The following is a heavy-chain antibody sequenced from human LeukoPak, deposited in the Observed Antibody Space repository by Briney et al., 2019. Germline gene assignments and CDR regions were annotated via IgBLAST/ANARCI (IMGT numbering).Heavy chain of an antibody. Sequence: GGSLRPSCAASGFTFSSYAMSWVRQASGKGLEWVSAISGSGGGTYSADSVKGRFTISRDNSKNTLYLQMNSLRAEDTAVYYCASQGIVVVTNYFDYWGQGTLVTVSS. CDR1: GFTFSSYA. V-gene: IGHV3-23*01. CDR2: ISGSGGGT. CDR3: ASQGIVVVTNYFDY. D-gene: IGHD2-21*02. J-gene: IGHJ4*02.